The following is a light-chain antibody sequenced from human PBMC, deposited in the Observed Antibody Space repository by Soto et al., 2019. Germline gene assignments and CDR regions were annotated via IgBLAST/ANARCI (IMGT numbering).Light chain of an antibody. J-gene: IGLJ2*01. CDR1: SSDVGDYDY. Sequence: QSALTQPASVSGSPGQSITISCTGTSSDVGDYDYVSWYQQHPGKAPKLMFYDVSNRPSGVSNRFSGSKSGNTASLTISGRQAEDEGAYYCSTYKSSGTLVLFGGGTKLTVL. CDR3: STYKSSGTLVL. CDR2: DVS. V-gene: IGLV2-14*01.